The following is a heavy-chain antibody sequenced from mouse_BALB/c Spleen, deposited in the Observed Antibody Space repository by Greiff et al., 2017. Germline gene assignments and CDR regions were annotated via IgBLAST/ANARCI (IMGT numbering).Heavy chain of an antibody. D-gene: IGHD2-3*01. V-gene: IGHV14-3*02. J-gene: IGHJ4*01. CDR3: ARFDVVY. CDR2: IDPANGNT. Sequence: VQLKQSGAELVKPGASVKLSCTASGFNFKDTYMHWVKQRPEQGLEWIGRIDPANGNTKYDPKFQGKATITADTSSNTAYLQLSSLTSEDTAVYYCARFDVVYWGQGTSVTVSS. CDR1: GFNFKDTY.